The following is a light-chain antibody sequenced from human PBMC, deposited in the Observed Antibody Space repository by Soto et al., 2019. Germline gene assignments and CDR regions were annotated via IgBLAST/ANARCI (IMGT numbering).Light chain of an antibody. Sequence: DIQMTQSPSTLSSSVGDTVTVTCRSSQSVSGWLAWYQQKPGTAPKVLIYHASNLQSGVPSRFSGSGSGTEFTLTISSLQPDDFATYYCQQYNSYSPWTFGQGTKVDIK. J-gene: IGKJ1*01. CDR1: QSVSGW. V-gene: IGKV1-5*01. CDR3: QQYNSYSPWT. CDR2: HAS.